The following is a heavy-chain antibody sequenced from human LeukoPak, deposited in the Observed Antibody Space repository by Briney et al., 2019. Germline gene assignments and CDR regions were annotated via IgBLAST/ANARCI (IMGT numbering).Heavy chain of an antibody. V-gene: IGHV4-34*01. CDR2: VNESGDT. Sequence: PSETLSLTCAVYIDSFSNYHWNWIRQTPGKGMEWIGEVNESGDTNIRPSLRSRIILSVDTSKNQFSLKLISVTVADTAIYYCARGQGATVPQVGKNWFDPWGQGNWVTVSS. J-gene: IGHJ5*02. D-gene: IGHD1-26*01. CDR3: ARGQGATVPQVGKNWFDP. CDR1: IDSFSNYH.